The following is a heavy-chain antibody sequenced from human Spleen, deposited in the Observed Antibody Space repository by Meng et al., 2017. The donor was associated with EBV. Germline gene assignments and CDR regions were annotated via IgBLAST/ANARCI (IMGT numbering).Heavy chain of an antibody. Sequence: VPQQEWGGGLLKTSGAPSLTCGVNGGSFSGHDWTWIRQPPGKGLEWIGEIIHTGETNYNPSLTGRVTISRDTSKKHLSLRLNSVTAADTAVYYCVRGGEGDGYSLPYWGQGTLVTVSS. CDR1: GGSFSGHD. J-gene: IGHJ4*02. CDR3: VRGGEGDGYSLPY. V-gene: IGHV4-34*02. D-gene: IGHD5-24*01. CDR2: IIHTGET.